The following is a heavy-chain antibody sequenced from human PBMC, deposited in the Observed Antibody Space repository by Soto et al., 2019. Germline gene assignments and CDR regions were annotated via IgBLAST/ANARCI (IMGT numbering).Heavy chain of an antibody. CDR2: ISGSGGST. CDR1: GFTFSSYA. Sequence: HPGGSLRLSCAASGFTFSSYAMSWVRQAPGKGLEWVSAISGSGGSTYYADSVKGRFTISRDNSKNTLYLQMNSLRAEDTAVYYCASGSGRYQLLMEAFDIWGQGTMVTVSS. D-gene: IGHD2-2*01. V-gene: IGHV3-23*01. J-gene: IGHJ3*02. CDR3: ASGSGRYQLLMEAFDI.